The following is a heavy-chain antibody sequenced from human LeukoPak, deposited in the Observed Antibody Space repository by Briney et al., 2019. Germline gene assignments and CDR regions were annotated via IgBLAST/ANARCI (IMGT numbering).Heavy chain of an antibody. D-gene: IGHD6-25*01. CDR1: GGSISSSSYY. Sequence: SETLSLTCTVSGGSISSSSYYWGWIRQPPGKGLEWIGSIYYSGSTYYNPSLKSRVTISVDTSKNQFSLKLSSVTAADTAVYYCARVTGGSRGKFDYWGQGTLVTVSS. CDR2: IYYSGST. J-gene: IGHJ4*02. CDR3: ARVTGGSRGKFDY. V-gene: IGHV4-39*07.